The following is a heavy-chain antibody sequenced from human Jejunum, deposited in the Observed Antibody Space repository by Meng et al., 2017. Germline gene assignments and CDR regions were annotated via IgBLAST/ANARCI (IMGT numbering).Heavy chain of an antibody. D-gene: IGHD3-10*01. CDR2: ISTYNGQT. J-gene: IGHJ4*02. V-gene: IGHV1-18*01. Sequence: AAEVKKPGAPLKGSCKAPGDRFTSFGITWVRQAPGQGLEWMGRISTYNGQTNLAQKFQDRVTMTTDTSTTTVYMELRSLRSDDTAVYYCARDGVSYTMVRGPTYWGQGTLVTVSS. CDR3: ARDGVSYTMVRGPTY. CDR1: GDRFTSFG.